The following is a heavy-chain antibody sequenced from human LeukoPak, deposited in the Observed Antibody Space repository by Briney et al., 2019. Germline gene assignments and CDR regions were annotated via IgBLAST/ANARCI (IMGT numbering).Heavy chain of an antibody. CDR2: INWNGGST. J-gene: IGHJ4*02. CDR3: ARGSCTNGVCYHFDY. V-gene: IGHV3-20*04. D-gene: IGHD2-8*01. Sequence: GGSLRLSCAASGFTFDDYGMSWVRQAPGRGLEWVSGINWNGGSTGYADSVKGRFTISRDNAKNSLYLQMNSVRAEDTALYYCARGSCTNGVCYHFDYWGQGTLVTVSS. CDR1: GFTFDDYG.